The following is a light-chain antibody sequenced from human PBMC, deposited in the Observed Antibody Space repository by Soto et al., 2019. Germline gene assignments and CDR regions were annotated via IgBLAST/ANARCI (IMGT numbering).Light chain of an antibody. CDR3: QQYYSIPRT. CDR1: QSILYTSNNKNF. Sequence: EIVMTQSPDSLAVSLGERATIECKSSQSILYTSNNKNFLAWYQQKPGQPPKLLIDWASTRESGVPDRFSGSGSGTDFTLTISSLQAEDVAVYYCQQYYSIPRTFGQGTKVEIK. CDR2: WAS. J-gene: IGKJ1*01. V-gene: IGKV4-1*01.